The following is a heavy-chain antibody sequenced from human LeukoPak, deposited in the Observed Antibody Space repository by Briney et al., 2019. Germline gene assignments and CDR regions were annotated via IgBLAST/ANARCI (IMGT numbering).Heavy chain of an antibody. CDR1: GYTFTSYG. V-gene: IGHV1-18*01. Sequence: GASVKVSCKASGYTFTSYGISWVRQAPGQGLEWMGWISAYNGNTNYAQKLQGRVTMTTDTSTSTAYMELRSLRSDDTAVYYCARDGPYDFWSGYGYYYHGMDVWGQGTTVTVSS. J-gene: IGHJ6*02. D-gene: IGHD3-3*01. CDR3: ARDGPYDFWSGYGYYYHGMDV. CDR2: ISAYNGNT.